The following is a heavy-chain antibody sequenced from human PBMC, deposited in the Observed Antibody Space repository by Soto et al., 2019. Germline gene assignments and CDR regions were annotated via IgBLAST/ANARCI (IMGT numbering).Heavy chain of an antibody. Sequence: PSETLSLTCTVSGASISSPSYYWGWIRQSPGKGLEWIGSIYYSGTTHYNPSLKSRLSLSVDTSNMQFSLDLTSVTASDTAIYFFVRHPNRQMPGDVWGRGTLDTVSS. V-gene: IGHV4-39*01. CDR3: VRHPNRQMPGDV. D-gene: IGHD2-2*01. J-gene: IGHJ4*02. CDR2: IYYSGTT. CDR1: GASISSPSYY.